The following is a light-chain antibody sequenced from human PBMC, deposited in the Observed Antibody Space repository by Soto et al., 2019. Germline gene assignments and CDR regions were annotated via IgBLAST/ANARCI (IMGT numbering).Light chain of an antibody. J-gene: IGLJ1*01. V-gene: IGLV2-14*01. CDR3: AAWDDSLNGYV. Sequence: QSALTQPASVSGSPGQSITISCTGTSSDVGSYNYVSWYQQHPGKAPKLMIYEVSNRPSGVSDRFSGSKSGNTASLTISGLQAEDEADYYCAAWDDSLNGYVFGTGTKLTVL. CDR1: SSDVGSYNY. CDR2: EVS.